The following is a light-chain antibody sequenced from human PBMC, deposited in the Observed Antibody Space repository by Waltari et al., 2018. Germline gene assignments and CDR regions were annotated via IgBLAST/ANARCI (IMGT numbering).Light chain of an antibody. Sequence: DIVMTQSPASLAVSLGERATINCKSSRSVFYSPNNKKSLSWYQQKPGPPTKLLIYWASTRESGVPDRLSGSGSGTDFTLTIDSLQAEDVALYYCQQYYGSPFTFGGGTKVEIK. CDR3: QQYYGSPFT. CDR2: WAS. J-gene: IGKJ4*01. V-gene: IGKV4-1*01. CDR1: RSVFYSPNNKKS.